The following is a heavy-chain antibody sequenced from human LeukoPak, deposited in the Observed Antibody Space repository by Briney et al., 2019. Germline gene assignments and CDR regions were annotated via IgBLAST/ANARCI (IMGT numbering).Heavy chain of an antibody. D-gene: IGHD2-15*01. CDR1: GFPFSTYW. Sequence: GGSLRLSCAASGFPFSTYWMGWVRQAPGKGLQWVANIKPDGSQIYYVDSVKGRFTISRDISKNTLFLQMNSLTSEDTAVYYCARGRGHCSGDTCTPIILPFNSWGQGTLVTVSS. J-gene: IGHJ5*01. CDR2: IKPDGSQI. CDR3: ARGRGHCSGDTCTPIILPFNS. V-gene: IGHV3-7*01.